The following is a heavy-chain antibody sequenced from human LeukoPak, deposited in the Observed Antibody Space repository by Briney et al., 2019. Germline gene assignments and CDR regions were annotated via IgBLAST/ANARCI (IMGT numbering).Heavy chain of an antibody. D-gene: IGHD1-26*01. V-gene: IGHV3-21*01. CDR1: GFTFSSYS. J-gene: IGHJ4*02. Sequence: GGSLRLSCAASGFTFSSYSMNWVRQAPGQGLEWVSSISISSNYIYYADSVKGRFTISRDNAKNSLCLQMNSLRAEDTAVYYCARVVYGGSYFDYWGQGTLVTVSS. CDR2: ISISSNYI. CDR3: ARVVYGGSYFDY.